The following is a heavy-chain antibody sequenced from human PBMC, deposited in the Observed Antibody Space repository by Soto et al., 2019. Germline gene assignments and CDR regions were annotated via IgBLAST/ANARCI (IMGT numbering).Heavy chain of an antibody. Sequence: SETLSLTCTVSGVSISSYYWIWIRQPPGKGLEWIGYIYYSGSTNYNPSLKSRVTISVDTSKNQFSLKLSSVTAADTAVYYCARESQEGPDYWGQGTLVTVSS. V-gene: IGHV4-59*01. J-gene: IGHJ4*02. CDR3: ARESQEGPDY. CDR1: GVSISSYY. CDR2: IYYSGST.